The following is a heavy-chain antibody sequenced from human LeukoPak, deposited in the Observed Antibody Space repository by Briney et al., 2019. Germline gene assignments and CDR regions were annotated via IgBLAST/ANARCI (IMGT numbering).Heavy chain of an antibody. CDR2: ITGGGGNT. J-gene: IGHJ3*02. Sequence: GGSLRLSCAASKFAFSSYAMSWVREAPGEGLGWVSAITGGGGNTYYADSVKGRFTISRDNSKNTLCLQMNSLRAEDTAVYYCGKNRYSGSLSPFDIWGQGTMVTVSS. CDR3: GKNRYSGSLSPFDI. D-gene: IGHD1-26*01. CDR1: KFAFSSYA. V-gene: IGHV3-23*01.